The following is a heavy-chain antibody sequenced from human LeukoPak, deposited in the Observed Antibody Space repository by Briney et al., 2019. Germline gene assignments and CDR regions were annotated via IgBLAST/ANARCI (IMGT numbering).Heavy chain of an antibody. CDR2: IYWNDDK. CDR1: GFSLSTSGVG. CDR3: AHRQEYNWNSPSEYYFDY. Sequence: SGPTLVKPTQALTLTCTFSGFSLSTSGVGVGWIRQPPGKALEWLALIYWNDDKRYSPSLKSRLTITKDTSKNQVVLTMTNMDPVDTATYYCAHRQEYNWNSPSEYYFDYWGQGTLVTVSS. D-gene: IGHD1-7*01. V-gene: IGHV2-5*01. J-gene: IGHJ4*02.